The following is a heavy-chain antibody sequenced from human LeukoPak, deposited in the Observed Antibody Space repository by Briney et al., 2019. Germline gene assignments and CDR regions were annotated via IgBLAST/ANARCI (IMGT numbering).Heavy chain of an antibody. J-gene: IGHJ4*02. CDR3: ARSRANPIAAAGTPFDY. V-gene: IGHV4-39*07. CDR2: IFYRGST. D-gene: IGHD6-13*01. CDR1: DGSINTPNYY. Sequence: PSETPSLTCTVSDGSINTPNYYWGWIRQPPGKGLEWIGNIFYRGSTYYGPSLKSRVTISLDTSKNQFSLNLNSVTAADTAVYYCARSRANPIAAAGTPFDYWGQGTLVTVSS.